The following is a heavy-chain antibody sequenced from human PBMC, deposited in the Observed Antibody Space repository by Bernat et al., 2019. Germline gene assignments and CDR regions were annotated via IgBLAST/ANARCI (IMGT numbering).Heavy chain of an antibody. D-gene: IGHD2-15*01. CDR3: ARAGIVVVVAATWSWFDP. Sequence: QVQLVQSGAEVKKPGSSVKVSCKDSGGTFSSYAISWVRQAPGQGLEWMGGIIPIFGTANYAQKFQGRVTITADKSTSTAYMELSSLRSEDTAVYYCARAGIVVVVAATWSWFDPWGQGTLVTVSS. J-gene: IGHJ5*02. CDR1: GGTFSSYA. CDR2: IIPIFGTA. V-gene: IGHV1-69*06.